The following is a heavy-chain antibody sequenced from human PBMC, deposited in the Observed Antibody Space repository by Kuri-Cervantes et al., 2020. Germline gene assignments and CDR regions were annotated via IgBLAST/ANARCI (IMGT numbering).Heavy chain of an antibody. V-gene: IGHV4-59*12. D-gene: IGHD5-18*01. CDR3: ARGEGDGGYLKDAFDI. CDR2: IYYSGST. J-gene: IGHJ3*02. CDR1: GGSISSYY. Sequence: GSLRLSCTVSGGSISSYYWSWIRQPPGKGLEWIGYIYYSGSTNYNPSLKNRVTISVDTSKNQFSLKLSSVTAADTAVYYCARGEGDGGYLKDAFDIWGQGTTVTVSS.